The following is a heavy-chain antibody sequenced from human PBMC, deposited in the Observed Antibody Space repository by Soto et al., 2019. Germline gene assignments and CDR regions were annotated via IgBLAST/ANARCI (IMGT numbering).Heavy chain of an antibody. D-gene: IGHD6-19*01. J-gene: IGHJ4*02. Sequence: GGSLRLSCAASGFTFSSYAMSWVRQAPGKGLEWVSAISGSGGSTYYADSVKGRFTISRDNSKNTLYLQMNSLRAEDTAVYYCAKALPLYSSGWYNSFDYWGQGTLVTVSS. CDR3: AKALPLYSSGWYNSFDY. V-gene: IGHV3-23*01. CDR2: ISGSGGST. CDR1: GFTFSSYA.